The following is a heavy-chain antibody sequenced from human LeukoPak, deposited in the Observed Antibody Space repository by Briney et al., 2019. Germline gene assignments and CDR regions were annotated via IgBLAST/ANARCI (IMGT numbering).Heavy chain of an antibody. J-gene: IGHJ4*02. D-gene: IGHD5-12*01. CDR1: GFTFSTSW. Sequence: PGGSLRLSYAASGFTFSTSWMSWVRQVPGKGLEWVANIKKDGSETYYVDSVKGRFTISRDNAKNTLYLQMNSLRAEGTAMYYCARGRYSGTTYYFDYWGQGTLVTVSS. CDR2: IKKDGSET. CDR3: ARGRYSGTTYYFDY. V-gene: IGHV3-7*03.